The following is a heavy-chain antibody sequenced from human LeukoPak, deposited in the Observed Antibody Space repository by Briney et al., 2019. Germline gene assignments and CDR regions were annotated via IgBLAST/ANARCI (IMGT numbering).Heavy chain of an antibody. J-gene: IGHJ4*02. D-gene: IGHD2-8*01. V-gene: IGHV3-53*01. CDR2: IYSGGST. CDR3: ARDRMVGASIDY. CDR1: GFTVSSNY. Sequence: EAGGSLRLSCAASGFTVSSNYMSWVRQAPGKGLEWVSVIYSGGSTYYADSVKGRFTISRDNAKNSLFLQMNSLRAEDTAVYYCARDRMVGASIDYWGQGTLVTVSS.